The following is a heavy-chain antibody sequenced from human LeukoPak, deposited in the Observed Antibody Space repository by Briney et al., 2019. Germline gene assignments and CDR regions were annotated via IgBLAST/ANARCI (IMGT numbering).Heavy chain of an antibody. CDR1: GGSISSGGYY. Sequence: SETLSLTCTVSGGSISSGGYYWSWIRQHPGKGLEWIGYIYYSGSTYYNPSLKSRVTISVDTSKNQFSLKLSSVTAADTAVYYCAKMDYESSGYHPYWGQGTLVTVSS. D-gene: IGHD3-22*01. CDR2: IYYSGST. CDR3: AKMDYESSGYHPY. V-gene: IGHV4-31*03. J-gene: IGHJ4*02.